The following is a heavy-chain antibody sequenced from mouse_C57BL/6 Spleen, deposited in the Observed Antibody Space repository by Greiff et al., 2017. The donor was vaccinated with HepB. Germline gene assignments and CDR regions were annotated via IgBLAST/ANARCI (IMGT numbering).Heavy chain of an antibody. CDR2: IHPNSGST. CDR1: GYTFTSYW. V-gene: IGHV1-64*01. J-gene: IGHJ2*01. D-gene: IGHD1-1*01. Sequence: VQLQQPGAELVKPGASVKLSCKASGYTFTSYWMHWVKQRPGQGLEWIGMIHPNSGSTNYNEKFKSKATLTVDKSSSTAYMQLSSLTSEDSAVYYCARHSYGSSFFDYWGQGTTLTVSS. CDR3: ARHSYGSSFFDY.